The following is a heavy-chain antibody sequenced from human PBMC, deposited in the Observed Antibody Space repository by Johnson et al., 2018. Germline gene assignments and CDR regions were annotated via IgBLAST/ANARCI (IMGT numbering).Heavy chain of an antibody. CDR1: GFTFSDYY. CDR3: ARDRWDPVIVVDHNAFDI. V-gene: IGHV3-11*01. Sequence: VRLVESGGGLVKPGGSLRLSCAASGFTFSDYYMSWIRQAPGRGLQWVSYISGSDNIIYYAESVKGRFTISRDNAKNSLYLQMNRLRADATDVYYWARDRWDPVIVVDHNAFDIWGQGTMVTVSS. J-gene: IGHJ3*02. D-gene: IGHD3-22*01. CDR2: ISGSDNII.